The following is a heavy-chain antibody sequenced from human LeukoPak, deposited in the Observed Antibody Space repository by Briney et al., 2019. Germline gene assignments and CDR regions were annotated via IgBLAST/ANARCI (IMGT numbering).Heavy chain of an antibody. D-gene: IGHD6-6*01. V-gene: IGHV1-18*01. CDR3: ARAPGSSTDIDY. CDR2: ISVYNGNT. CDR1: GYTFTSYG. Sequence: ASVKVSCKASGYTFTSYGLHWVRQAPGQGLEWMGWISVYNGNTKYAQKFQGRVTMTTDTSTSTADMELRSLRSDDTAVYYCARAPGSSTDIDYWGQGTLVTVSP. J-gene: IGHJ4*02.